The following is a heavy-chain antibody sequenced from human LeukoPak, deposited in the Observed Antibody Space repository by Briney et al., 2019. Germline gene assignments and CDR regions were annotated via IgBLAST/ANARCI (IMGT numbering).Heavy chain of an antibody. D-gene: IGHD4-17*01. CDR1: GFTFSSYA. CDR3: VLPYDYGDYVFDY. J-gene: IGHJ4*02. CDR2: ISGSGGST. Sequence: GGSLRLSCAASGFTFSSYAMSWVRQAPGKGLEWVSAISGSGGSTYYADSVKGRFTISRDNSKNTPYLQMNSLRAEDTAVYYCVLPYDYGDYVFDYWGQGTLVTVSS. V-gene: IGHV3-23*01.